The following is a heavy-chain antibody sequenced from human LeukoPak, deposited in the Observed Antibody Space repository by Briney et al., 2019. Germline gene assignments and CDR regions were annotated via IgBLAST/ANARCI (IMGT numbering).Heavy chain of an antibody. CDR2: INHSGST. Sequence: SETLSLTCAVYGGSFSGYYWSWLRQPPGKGLEWIGEINHSGSTNYNPSLKSRVTISVDTSKNQFSLKLSSVTAADTAVYYCARGRAPWSGKYPLIGMDVWGQGTTVTVSS. CDR3: ARGRAPWSGKYPLIGMDV. J-gene: IGHJ6*02. CDR1: GGSFSGYY. D-gene: IGHD3-3*01. V-gene: IGHV4-34*01.